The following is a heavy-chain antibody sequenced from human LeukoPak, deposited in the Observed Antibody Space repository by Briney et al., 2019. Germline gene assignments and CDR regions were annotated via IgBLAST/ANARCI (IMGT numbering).Heavy chain of an antibody. V-gene: IGHV4-31*03. J-gene: IGHJ4*02. CDR1: GVSISSGGYY. D-gene: IGHD5-12*01. Sequence: SQTLSLTCTVSGVSISSGGYYWSWLRQHPGKGLEWIGYIYYSGSTYYNPSLKSRVTISVDTSKNQFSLKLSSVTAADTAVYYCARGERVTTIFDYWGQGTLVTVSS. CDR3: ARGERVTTIFDY. CDR2: IYYSGST.